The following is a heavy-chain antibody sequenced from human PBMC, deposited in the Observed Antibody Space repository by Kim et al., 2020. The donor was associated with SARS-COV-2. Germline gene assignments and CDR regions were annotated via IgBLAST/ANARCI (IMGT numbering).Heavy chain of an antibody. CDR1: GISFGSYA. D-gene: IGHD5-12*01. CDR2: ITGSGRDT. V-gene: IGHV3-23*01. J-gene: IGHJ4*01. Sequence: GGSLRLSCEASGISFGSYAMSWVRQAPGKGLEWVSLITGSGRDTYYADSVRGRFTISRDNSKNILYLEINNLRGEDTAVYYCAKDRFGIVGTWDYFDYWG. CDR3: AKDRFGIVGTWDYFDY.